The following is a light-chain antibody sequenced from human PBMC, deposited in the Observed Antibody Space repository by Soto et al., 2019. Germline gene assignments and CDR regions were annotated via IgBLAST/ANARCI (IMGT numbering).Light chain of an antibody. CDR1: QSISSW. CDR3: QQYNSYWT. CDR2: DAS. V-gene: IGKV1-5*01. J-gene: IGKJ1*01. Sequence: DIQMTQSPSTLSASVGDRVTITCRASQSISSWLDWYQQKPGKAPKLLIYDASSLESGVPSRFSGSGSGTEFTLSISSRQPDDFATYYYQQYNSYWTFGQGTKVEIK.